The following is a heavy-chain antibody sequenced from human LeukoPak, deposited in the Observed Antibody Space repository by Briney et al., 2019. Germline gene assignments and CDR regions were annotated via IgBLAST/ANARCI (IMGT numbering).Heavy chain of an antibody. CDR3: ARDDYYDSSGLDY. D-gene: IGHD3-22*01. J-gene: IGHJ4*02. CDR1: GFIFSSYA. Sequence: GGSLRLSCAASGFIFSSYAMTWVRQAPGKGLEWLSVISTGGSTNYADSVKGRFTISRDNSKNILYLQMNSLRAEDTAVYYCARDDYYDSSGLDYWGQGILVTVSS. V-gene: IGHV3-23*01. CDR2: ISTGGST.